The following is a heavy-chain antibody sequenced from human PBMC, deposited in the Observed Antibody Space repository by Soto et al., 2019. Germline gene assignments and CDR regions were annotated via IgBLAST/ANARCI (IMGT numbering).Heavy chain of an antibody. V-gene: IGHV1-18*01. CDR3: ARESSSSCHDY. D-gene: IGHD6-13*01. CDR1: GYTFTSYG. J-gene: IGHJ4*02. CDR2: ISAYNGNT. Sequence: QVQLVQSGAEVKKPGASVKVSCKASGYTFTSYGISWVRQAPGQGLEWMGWISAYNGNTNYAQKLQGRXTXTXXTSTSTAYVELRSLRSDDTAVYYCARESSSSCHDYWGQGTLVTVSS.